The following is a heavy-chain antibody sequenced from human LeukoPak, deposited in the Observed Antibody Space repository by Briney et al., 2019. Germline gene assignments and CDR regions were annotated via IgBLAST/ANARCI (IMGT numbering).Heavy chain of an antibody. Sequence: GASVKVSCKASGYTFTGYYMHWVRQAPGQGLEWMGWINPNSGGTNYAQKFQGRVTMTRDTSISTAYMELSRLRSDDTAVYYCARDAGSDGDAFDIWGQGTMVTVSS. CDR1: GYTFTGYY. V-gene: IGHV1-2*02. J-gene: IGHJ3*02. CDR2: INPNSGGT. CDR3: ARDAGSDGDAFDI.